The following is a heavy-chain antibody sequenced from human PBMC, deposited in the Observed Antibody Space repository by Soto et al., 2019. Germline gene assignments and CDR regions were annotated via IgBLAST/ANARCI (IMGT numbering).Heavy chain of an antibody. D-gene: IGHD3-10*02. V-gene: IGHV1-2*02. J-gene: IGHJ3*01. CDR3: ARGRKIGETDTAMLEDM. CDR1: ACSRIGYY. CDR2: INPNSGGT. Sequence: XSVKVSCRAFACSRIGYYIHWVRQAPGEGLEWMAWINPNSGGTNYAQKFQGRVTVTRDASISTAYMELSSLRSDDTAVYYCARGRKIGETDTAMLEDMWGQGTMVTVSS.